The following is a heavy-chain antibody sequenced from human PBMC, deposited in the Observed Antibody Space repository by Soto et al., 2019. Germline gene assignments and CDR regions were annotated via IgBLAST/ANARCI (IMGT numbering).Heavy chain of an antibody. V-gene: IGHV3-11*01. Sequence: GGSLRLSCAASGFTFSDYYMSWIRQAPGKGLECVSYMSTSGNTIYYADSVKGRFTISRDNAKDSLYLQMNSLRAEDTAVYYCARDLGYCSSTSCYVAAFDIWGQGTMVTVS. D-gene: IGHD2-2*01. J-gene: IGHJ3*02. CDR2: MSTSGNTI. CDR1: GFTFSDYY. CDR3: ARDLGYCSSTSCYVAAFDI.